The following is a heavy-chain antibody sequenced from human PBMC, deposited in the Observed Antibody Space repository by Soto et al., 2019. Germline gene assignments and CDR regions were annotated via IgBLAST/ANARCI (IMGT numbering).Heavy chain of an antibody. V-gene: IGHV3-74*01. CDR1: GFTFSEYW. J-gene: IGHJ4*02. D-gene: IGHD2-8*02. CDR2: ISSDGTST. Sequence: EVQLVESGGGLVQPGGSLRLSCVASGFTFSEYWMHWVRQAPGKGLVWVSRISSDGTSTNYADSVEGRFTISRDNARNTLYLQVNSMRAEESAVYYCARDYWAQVDHWGQGTLVTVSS. CDR3: ARDYWAQVDH.